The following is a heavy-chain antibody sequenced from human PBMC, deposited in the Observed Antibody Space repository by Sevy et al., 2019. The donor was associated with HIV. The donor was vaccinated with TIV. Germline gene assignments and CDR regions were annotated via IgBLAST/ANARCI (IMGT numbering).Heavy chain of an antibody. CDR2: ISNDGNRK. D-gene: IGHD3-10*01. CDR1: GFSFSNNG. CDR3: VNTLVQEGNY. J-gene: IGHJ4*02. V-gene: IGHV3-30*18. Sequence: GESLKISCAGSGFSFSNNGMHWVRQAPGKGLEWVALISNDGNRKYYADSVKGRFTISRDNSKNTLYLQMNSLRADDTAVYYCVNTLVQEGNYWGQGTLVTVSS.